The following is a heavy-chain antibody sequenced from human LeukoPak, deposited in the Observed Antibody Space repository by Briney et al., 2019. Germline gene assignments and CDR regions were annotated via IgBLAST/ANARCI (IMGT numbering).Heavy chain of an antibody. CDR1: GFTVSSNY. Sequence: GGSLRLSCAASGFTVSSNYMSWVRQAPGKGLEWVSVIYSGGSTYYADSVEGRFTISRDNSKNTLYLQMNSLRAEDTAVYYCARAEQLSFEYWGQGTLVTVSS. D-gene: IGHD5-18*01. CDR2: IYSGGST. CDR3: ARAEQLSFEY. J-gene: IGHJ4*02. V-gene: IGHV3-53*01.